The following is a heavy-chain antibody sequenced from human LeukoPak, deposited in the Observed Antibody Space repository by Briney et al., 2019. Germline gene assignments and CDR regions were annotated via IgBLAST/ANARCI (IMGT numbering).Heavy chain of an antibody. V-gene: IGHV4-31*03. CDR2: IYYSGRT. J-gene: IGHJ4*02. CDR3: AREGGVAAAGRSGYFDY. D-gene: IGHD6-13*01. CDR1: GGSISSGGYY. Sequence: SPSQTLSLTCTVSGGSISSGGYYWSWIRQHPGKGLEWIGYIYYSGRTYYNPSLKSRVTISLDTSTNQFSLRLSSVTAADTAVFYCAREGGVAAAGRSGYFDYWGQGTLVTVSS.